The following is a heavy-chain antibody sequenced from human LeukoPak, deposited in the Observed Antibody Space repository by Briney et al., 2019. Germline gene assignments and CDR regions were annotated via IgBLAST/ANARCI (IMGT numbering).Heavy chain of an antibody. CDR1: GFTFDDYA. V-gene: IGHV3-43*02. CDR3: TKVPLKGYNYGYYFDY. Sequence: GGSLRLSCAASGFTFDDYAMHWVRQAPGKGLEWVSLISGDGGSTIYADSVKGRFTISRDNSKNSLYLRMNSLRTEDTALYYCTKVPLKGYNYGYYFDYWGQGTPVTVSS. J-gene: IGHJ4*02. D-gene: IGHD5-18*01. CDR2: ISGDGGST.